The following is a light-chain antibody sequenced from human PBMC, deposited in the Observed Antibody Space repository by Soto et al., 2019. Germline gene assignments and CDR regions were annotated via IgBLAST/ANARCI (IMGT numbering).Light chain of an antibody. CDR2: KAS. CDR3: QQYSNWPPIT. Sequence: DIQMTQSPSTLPSSVGERGTITCRASQSISTWLAWYQQKPGKAPNLLIYKASYLASGVPSRFSGGGSGTEFTLTISSLQSEDFAVYYCQQYSNWPPITFGQGTRLEIK. V-gene: IGKV1-5*03. CDR1: QSISTW. J-gene: IGKJ5*01.